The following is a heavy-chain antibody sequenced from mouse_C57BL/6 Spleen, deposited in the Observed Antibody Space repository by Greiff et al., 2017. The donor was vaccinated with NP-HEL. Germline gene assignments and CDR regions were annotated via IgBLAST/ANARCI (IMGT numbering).Heavy chain of an antibody. Sequence: QVQLQQSGAELVRPGASVTLSCTASGYTFTDYEMHWVKQTPVHGLEWIGAIDPETGGTAYNQKFKGKAILTADKSSSTAYMELRSLTSEDSAVYYCTSWVWFAYWGQGTLVTVSA. V-gene: IGHV1-15*01. CDR2: IDPETGGT. D-gene: IGHD4-1*01. J-gene: IGHJ3*01. CDR1: GYTFTDYE. CDR3: TSWVWFAY.